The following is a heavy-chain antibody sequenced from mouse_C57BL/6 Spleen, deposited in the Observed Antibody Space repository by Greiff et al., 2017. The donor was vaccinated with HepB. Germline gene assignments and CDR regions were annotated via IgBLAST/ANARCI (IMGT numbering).Heavy chain of an antibody. CDR1: GYTFTSYW. Sequence: QVQLQQPGTELVKPGASVKLSCKASGYTFTSYWMHWVKQRPGQGLEWIGNINPSNGGTNYNEKFKSKATLTVDESSSTAYMQLSSLTSEDSAVYYCARSHYDYDRWFAYWGQGTLVTVSA. CDR2: INPSNGGT. D-gene: IGHD2-4*01. J-gene: IGHJ3*01. CDR3: ARSHYDYDRWFAY. V-gene: IGHV1-53*01.